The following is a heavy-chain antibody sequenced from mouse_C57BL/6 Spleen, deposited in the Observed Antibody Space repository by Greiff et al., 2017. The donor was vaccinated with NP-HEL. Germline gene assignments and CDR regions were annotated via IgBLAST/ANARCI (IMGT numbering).Heavy chain of an antibody. CDR3: TRHSNYGYFDV. J-gene: IGHJ1*03. CDR2: IRNKANNHAT. Sequence: EVKLEESGGGLVQPGGSMKLSCAASGFTFSDAWMDWVRQSPEKGLEWVAEIRNKANNHATYYAESVKGRFPISSDDSKSSVYLQMNSLRAEDTGIDYCTRHSNYGYFDVWGTGTTVNVSS. CDR1: GFTFSDAW. D-gene: IGHD2-5*01. V-gene: IGHV6-6*01.